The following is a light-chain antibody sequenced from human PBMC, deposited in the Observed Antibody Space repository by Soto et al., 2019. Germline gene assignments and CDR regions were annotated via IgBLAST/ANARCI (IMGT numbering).Light chain of an antibody. CDR3: HQTAANPWT. CDR2: AAS. Sequence: DIQMTQSPSSLSASVGDRVTLTCRASQNIGVYLNWYQKKPGKAPKLLIHAASSLHSGVPSIFSGSGSGTDFALTISSLQPEDFATYYCHQTAANPWTFAQGTKVEIK. V-gene: IGKV1-39*01. CDR1: QNIGVY. J-gene: IGKJ1*01.